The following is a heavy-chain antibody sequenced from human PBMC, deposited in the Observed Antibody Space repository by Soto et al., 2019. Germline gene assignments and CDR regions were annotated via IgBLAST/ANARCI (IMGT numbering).Heavy chain of an antibody. V-gene: IGHV2-70*01. CDR3: ARMRWGIAARPELSYFDY. CDR1: GFSLSTSGMC. CDR2: IDWDDDK. Sequence: SGPTLVNPPQTLTLTCTFSGFSLSTSGMCVSWIRQPPGKALEWLALIDWDDDKYYSTSLKTRLTISKDTSKNQVVPTMTNMDHVDTATYYCARMRWGIAARPELSYFDYWGQGTLVTVSS. J-gene: IGHJ4*02. D-gene: IGHD6-6*01.